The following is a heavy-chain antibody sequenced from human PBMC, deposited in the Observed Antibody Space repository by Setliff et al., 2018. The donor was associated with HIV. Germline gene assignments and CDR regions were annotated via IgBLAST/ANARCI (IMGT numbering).Heavy chain of an antibody. Sequence: GGSLRLSCAASGFAFRNYIFHWVRQVPGKGLEWVAIISSAGSDKNYADSVKGRFTVSRDNSKNTLYLQMNSLREEDTAVYYFARHNTGYSYGYDYYYYMDVWGEGTTVTVS. D-gene: IGHD5-18*01. V-gene: IGHV3-30*01. CDR3: ARHNTGYSYGYDYYYYMDV. CDR1: GFAFRNYI. J-gene: IGHJ6*03. CDR2: ISSAGSDK.